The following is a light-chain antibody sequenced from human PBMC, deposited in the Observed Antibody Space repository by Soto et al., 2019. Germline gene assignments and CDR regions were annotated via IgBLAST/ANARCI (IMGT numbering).Light chain of an antibody. Sequence: DIQMTQSPSTLSASVGDRVTITCRASESISSWLAWYQQKPGKAPKLLIYDASSLESGVPSRFSGSGSGTEFTLTISSLQPDDFANYYCQQYNSYPLTCGPGTKVEIK. V-gene: IGKV1-5*01. CDR3: QQYNSYPLT. CDR1: ESISSW. CDR2: DAS. J-gene: IGKJ3*01.